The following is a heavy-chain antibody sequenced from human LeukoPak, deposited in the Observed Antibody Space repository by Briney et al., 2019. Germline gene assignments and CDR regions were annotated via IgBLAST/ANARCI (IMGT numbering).Heavy chain of an antibody. Sequence: GASVKVSCKASGGTFSSYAISWVRQAPGQGLEWMGGIIPIFGTANYAQKFQGRVTITTDESTSTAYMELSSLRSEDTAVYYCARRGDGGNFIYYFDYWGQGTLVTVSS. J-gene: IGHJ4*02. CDR2: IIPIFGTA. CDR3: ARRGDGGNFIYYFDY. V-gene: IGHV1-69*05. D-gene: IGHD4-23*01. CDR1: GGTFSSYA.